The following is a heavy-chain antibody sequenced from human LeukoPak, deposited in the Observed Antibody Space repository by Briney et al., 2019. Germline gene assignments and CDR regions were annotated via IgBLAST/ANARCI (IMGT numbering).Heavy chain of an antibody. CDR3: ARDSPAPGSA. V-gene: IGHV4-38-2*02. CDR1: GYSINSGYF. J-gene: IGHJ1*01. Sequence: PSETLSRTCSGSGYSINSGYFWGWIRQPPVKGLEWIENVYHSGGTGYSPSLKSRVTISVDTSKNQFSLKLISFTAAAPSVHYCARDSPAPGSAWGQGNLVTASS. CDR2: VYHSGGT.